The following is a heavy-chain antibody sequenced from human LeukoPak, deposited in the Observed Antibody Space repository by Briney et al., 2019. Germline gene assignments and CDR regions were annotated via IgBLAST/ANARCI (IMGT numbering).Heavy chain of an antibody. CDR2: ISGSGGST. J-gene: IGHJ3*02. CDR1: GFTFSSYA. Sequence: GGSLRLSCAASGFTFSSYAMSWVRQAPGKGLEWVSAISGSGGSTYYADSVKGRFTISRDNSKNTLYLQMNSLRAEDTAVYYCARDLPNIYGGPPTGVDAFDIWGQGTMVTVSS. V-gene: IGHV3-23*01. D-gene: IGHD4-23*01. CDR3: ARDLPNIYGGPPTGVDAFDI.